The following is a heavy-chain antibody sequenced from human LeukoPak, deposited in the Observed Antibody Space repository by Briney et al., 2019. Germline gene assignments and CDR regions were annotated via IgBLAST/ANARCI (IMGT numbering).Heavy chain of an antibody. J-gene: IGHJ4*02. D-gene: IGHD3-22*01. Sequence: SETLSLTCTVSGGSISSYYWSWIRQPAGKGLEWIGRIYSSGSTNYNPSLKSRVTISVDTSKNQFSLKLSSVTAADTAVYYCARGEVHGPSSGYYPRRPYYFDYWGQGTLVTVSS. CDR2: IYSSGST. CDR3: ARGEVHGPSSGYYPRRPYYFDY. V-gene: IGHV4-4*07. CDR1: GGSISSYY.